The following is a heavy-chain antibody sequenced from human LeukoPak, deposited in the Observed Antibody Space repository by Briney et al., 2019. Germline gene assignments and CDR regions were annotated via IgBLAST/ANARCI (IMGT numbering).Heavy chain of an antibody. CDR3: ARISTTVAFDI. CDR2: MNPNSGNT. Sequence: ASVKVSCKASGYTFTSYDINWVRQATGQGLEWMGWMNPNSGNTGYAQKFQGRVTITRNTSISTAYMELSSLRSEDTAVYYCARISTTVAFDIWGQGTMVTVSP. J-gene: IGHJ3*02. CDR1: GYTFTSYD. V-gene: IGHV1-8*03. D-gene: IGHD4-11*01.